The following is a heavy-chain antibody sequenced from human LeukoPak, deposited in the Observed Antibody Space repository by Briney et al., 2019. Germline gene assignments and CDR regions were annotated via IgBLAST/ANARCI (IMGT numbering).Heavy chain of an antibody. D-gene: IGHD4-17*01. CDR1: GFTFISYA. V-gene: IGHV3-23*01. CDR3: AKDPGPYGDYSFDY. J-gene: IGHJ4*02. CDR2: ISGSGGST. Sequence: GGSLRLSCAASGFTFISYAMIWVRQAPGKGLEWVSAISGSGGSTYSADSVKDRFTISIDNSKNTLYLQMNSLRSEDTAVYHCAKDPGPYGDYSFDYWGQGTLVTVSS.